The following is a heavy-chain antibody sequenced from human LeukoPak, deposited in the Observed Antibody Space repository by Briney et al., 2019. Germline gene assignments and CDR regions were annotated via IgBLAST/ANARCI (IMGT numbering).Heavy chain of an antibody. CDR2: ISGSGRVI. CDR3: ARDRASRDWFDP. CDR1: GFTFSSYE. V-gene: IGHV3-48*03. J-gene: IGHJ5*02. Sequence: GGSLRLSCAASGFTFSSYEMNWVRQAPGRGLEGVSYISGSGRVIHYADSVKGRFTISRDNAKNSLYLQMNSLRAEDTAVYYCARDRASRDWFDPWGQGTLVTVSS.